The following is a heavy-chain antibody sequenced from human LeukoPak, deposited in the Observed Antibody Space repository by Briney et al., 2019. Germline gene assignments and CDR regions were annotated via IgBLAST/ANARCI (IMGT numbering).Heavy chain of an antibody. CDR3: ARGLGGRYFDWLKYYFDY. CDR2: IYYSGST. Sequence: SETLSLTCTVSGGSISSSSYYWGWIRQPPGKGLEWIGSIYYSGSTYYNPSLKSRVTISVDTSKNQSSLKLSSVTAADTAVYYCARGLGGRYFDWLKYYFDYWGQGTLVTVSS. V-gene: IGHV4-39*07. CDR1: GGSISSSSYY. J-gene: IGHJ4*02. D-gene: IGHD3-9*01.